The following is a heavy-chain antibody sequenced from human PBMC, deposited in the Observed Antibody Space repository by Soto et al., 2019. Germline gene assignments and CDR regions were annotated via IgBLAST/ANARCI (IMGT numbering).Heavy chain of an antibody. Sequence: ASVKVSCKASGYTFTSYGISWVRQAPGQGLEWMGWISAYNGNTNYAQKLQGRVTMTTDTSTSTAYVELRSLRSDDTAVYYCARAVVPAAIPYYYYYYGMDVWGQGTTVTVSS. CDR3: ARAVVPAAIPYYYYYYGMDV. V-gene: IGHV1-18*01. CDR1: GYTFTSYG. J-gene: IGHJ6*02. D-gene: IGHD2-2*01. CDR2: ISAYNGNT.